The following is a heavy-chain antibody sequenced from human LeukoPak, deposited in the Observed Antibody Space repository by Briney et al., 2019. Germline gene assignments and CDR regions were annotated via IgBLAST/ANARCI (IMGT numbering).Heavy chain of an antibody. D-gene: IGHD3-22*01. CDR2: ISRTGVAT. Sequence: GGSLRLSCAASGFTFTSFAMSWVRQAPGKGLGWVSTISRTGVATYYANSVKGRFTISRDNSKNTVYLQMNSLRAEDTAVYYCAKHSHDGSAPYYEVQFDSWGQGTLVTVSS. CDR3: AKHSHDGSAPYYEVQFDS. J-gene: IGHJ4*02. CDR1: GFTFTSFA. V-gene: IGHV3-23*01.